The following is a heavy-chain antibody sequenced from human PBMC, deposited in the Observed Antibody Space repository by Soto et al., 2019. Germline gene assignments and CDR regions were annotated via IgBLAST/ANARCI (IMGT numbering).Heavy chain of an antibody. D-gene: IGHD1-7*01. CDR1: GYTFTGYY. CDR3: GRGRSGELVVFY. Sequence: QVQLVQSGAEVKKSGASVKVSCKASGYTFTGYYIHWVRHAPGQGPEWMGEISPNSGGTKYAQKFQGRVTMTRDTSISTVYMELTNLSPDDTAVYYCGRGRSGELVVFYWGQGTLVTVYS. CDR2: ISPNSGGT. J-gene: IGHJ4*02. V-gene: IGHV1-2*02.